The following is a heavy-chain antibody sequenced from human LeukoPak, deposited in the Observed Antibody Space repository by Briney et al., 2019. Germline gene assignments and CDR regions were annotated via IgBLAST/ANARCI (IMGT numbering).Heavy chain of an antibody. J-gene: IGHJ5*02. CDR3: ARVYSSTNWFDP. V-gene: IGHV1-2*02. Sequence: ASVKVSCKASGYTFFGYYMHWVRQAPGQGLEWMGWINPNSGGTNYAQKFQGRVTMTRDTSISTAYMELSRLRSDDTAVYYCARVYSSTNWFDPWGQGTLVTVSS. D-gene: IGHD6-13*01. CDR1: GYTFFGYY. CDR2: INPNSGGT.